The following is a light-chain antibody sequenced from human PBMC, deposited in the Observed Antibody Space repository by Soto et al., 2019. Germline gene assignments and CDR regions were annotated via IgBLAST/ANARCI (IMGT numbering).Light chain of an antibody. CDR2: DAS. CDR1: LSISSY. CDR3: QQRHMWPIA. Sequence: ETVLTQSPATLSLSTGEKATLSRMASLSISSYLAWYQRKPGQAPRLLIYDASNRATGIPARFSGSGSGTNFTVTVSSLEPEDFAVYYCQQRHMWPIAFGQGTRLEI. J-gene: IGKJ5*01. V-gene: IGKV3-11*01.